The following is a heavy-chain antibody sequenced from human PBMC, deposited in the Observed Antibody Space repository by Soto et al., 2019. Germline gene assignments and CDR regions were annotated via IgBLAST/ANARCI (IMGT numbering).Heavy chain of an antibody. J-gene: IGHJ4*02. CDR1: GFTFSIYS. Sequence: GGSLRLSCAASGFTFSIYSMTWVRQSPGKGLEWVSSMSRTGDNTYYADSVKGRFTISRDNSKNTLYLQMNSLRAEDTAIYYCAKDQSNSNPLYYFDFWGPGTLVTVSS. V-gene: IGHV3-23*01. CDR2: MSRTGDNT. D-gene: IGHD3-22*01. CDR3: AKDQSNSNPLYYFDF.